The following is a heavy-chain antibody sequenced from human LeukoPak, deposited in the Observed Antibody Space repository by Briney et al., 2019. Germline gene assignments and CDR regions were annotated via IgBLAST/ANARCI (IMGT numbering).Heavy chain of an antibody. CDR1: GYTLTELS. CDR2: FDPEDGET. D-gene: IGHD6-25*01. V-gene: IGHV1-24*01. J-gene: IGHJ6*02. Sequence: ASVKVSCKVSGYTLTELSMHWVRQAPGKGLEWMGGFDPEDGETIYAQKFQGRVTMTEDTSTDTAYMELSSLRSEDTAVYYRATDSIGSYGMDVWGQGTTVTVSS. CDR3: ATDSIGSYGMDV.